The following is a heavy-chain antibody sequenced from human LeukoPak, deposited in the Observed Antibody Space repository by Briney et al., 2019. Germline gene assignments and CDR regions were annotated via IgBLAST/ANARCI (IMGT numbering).Heavy chain of an antibody. J-gene: IGHJ4*02. V-gene: IGHV4-59*01. CDR3: ARGYYYDYSGPDFDY. D-gene: IGHD3-22*01. Sequence: SETLSLTCTVSGGSIISYYWSWIRQPPGKGLEWIGYIYYTGSTNSNPSLKSRVTISVDTSKNQFSLRLTSVTAADTAVYYCARGYYYDYSGPDFDYWGQGTLVTVSS. CDR1: GGSIISYY. CDR2: IYYTGST.